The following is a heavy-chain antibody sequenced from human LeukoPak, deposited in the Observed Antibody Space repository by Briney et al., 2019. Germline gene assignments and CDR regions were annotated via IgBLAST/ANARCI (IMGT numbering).Heavy chain of an antibody. CDR1: GDSISRYQ. Sequence: SETLSLTCTVSGDSISRYQWTWIRQPPGKGLEWIGYIYDTGSTNHNPSLKCRVAISVDTSKNQFSLKLSSVTAADTAVYYCARDSAWSYFDYWGQGTLVTVSS. D-gene: IGHD6-19*01. V-gene: IGHV4-59*01. CDR2: IYDTGST. CDR3: ARDSAWSYFDY. J-gene: IGHJ4*02.